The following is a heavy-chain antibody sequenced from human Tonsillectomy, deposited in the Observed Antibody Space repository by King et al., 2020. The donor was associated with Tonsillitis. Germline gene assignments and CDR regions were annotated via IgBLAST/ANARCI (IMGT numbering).Heavy chain of an antibody. V-gene: IGHV4-61*02. CDR1: GGSISSGSYY. Sequence: HVQLQESGPGLVKPSQNLSLTCTVSGGSISSGSYYWSWIRQPAGKGLEWIGRIHTSGTTNYNTSLKSRLTILVDTSKNQFSLKLSSVTAADTAVYYCARRNTTIVDDAFDIWGQGTMVTVSS. J-gene: IGHJ3*02. D-gene: IGHD5-18*01. CDR3: ARRNTTIVDDAFDI. CDR2: IHTSGTT.